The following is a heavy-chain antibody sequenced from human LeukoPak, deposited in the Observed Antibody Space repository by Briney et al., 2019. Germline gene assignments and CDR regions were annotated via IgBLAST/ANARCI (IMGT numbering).Heavy chain of an antibody. Sequence: SETLSLTCTVSGGSISSYYWSWIRQPPGKGLEWIGYIYYSGSTNYNPSLKSRVTISVDTSKNQFSLKLSSVTAADTAVYYCARRNCSGGSCYFDYWAREPWSPSPQ. CDR3: ARRNCSGGSCYFDY. CDR2: IYYSGST. D-gene: IGHD2-15*01. J-gene: IGHJ4*02. CDR1: GGSISSYY. V-gene: IGHV4-59*08.